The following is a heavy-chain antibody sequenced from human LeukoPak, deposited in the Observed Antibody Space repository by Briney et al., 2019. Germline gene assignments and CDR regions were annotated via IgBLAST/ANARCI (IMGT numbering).Heavy chain of an antibody. CDR1: GFTVSSNY. J-gene: IGHJ6*02. Sequence: GGSLRLSCAASGFTVSSNYMSWVRQAPGKGLEWVSVIYSGGSTYYADSVKGRFTISRDNSKNTLYLQMNSLRAEDTAVYYCARDGCGGDCYLNYGMDVWGQGTTVTVSS. CDR3: ARDGCGGDCYLNYGMDV. D-gene: IGHD2-21*02. CDR2: IYSGGST. V-gene: IGHV3-66*01.